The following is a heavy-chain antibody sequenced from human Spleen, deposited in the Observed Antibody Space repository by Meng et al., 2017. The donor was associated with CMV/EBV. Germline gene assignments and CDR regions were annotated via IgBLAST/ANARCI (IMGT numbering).Heavy chain of an antibody. CDR3: ARAVGYCNTPSCFSVLHHFDY. D-gene: IGHD2-2*01. CDR1: GGSISTHF. V-gene: IGHV4-39*07. J-gene: IGHJ4*02. CDR2: IYYSGST. Sequence: GSLRVSCTVSGGSISTHFWGWIRQPPGKGLEWIGSIYYSGSTYYNPSLKSRVTISVDTSKNQFSLKLSSVTAADTAVYYCARAVGYCNTPSCFSVLHHFDYWGRGTLVTVSS.